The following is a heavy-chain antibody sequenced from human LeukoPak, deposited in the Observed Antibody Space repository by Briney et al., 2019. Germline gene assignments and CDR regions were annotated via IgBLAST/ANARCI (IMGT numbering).Heavy chain of an antibody. CDR2: IYSSGTT. CDR3: ARQRITMIVVVITKRIDWFDP. CDR1: GGSVSSGDYY. J-gene: IGHJ5*02. Sequence: SETLSLTCTVSGGSVSSGDYYWSWIRQHPGKGLEWIGYIYSSGTTYYNPSLKSRLIISVDTSKNQFSLKLSSVTAADTAVYYCARQRITMIVVVITKRIDWFDPWGQGTLVTVSS. D-gene: IGHD3-22*01. V-gene: IGHV4-31*03.